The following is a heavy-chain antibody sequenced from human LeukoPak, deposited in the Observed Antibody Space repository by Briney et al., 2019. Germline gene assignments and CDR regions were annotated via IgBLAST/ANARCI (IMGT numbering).Heavy chain of an antibody. CDR1: GGSISSYY. CDR2: IYYNGNT. J-gene: IGHJ5*02. D-gene: IGHD2-15*01. Sequence: SETLSLTCTVSGGSISSYYWSWIRQPPGKGLEWVGYIYYNGNTNYNPSLKSRVTISVDTSKNQFSLTLSSVTAADTAVYYCARGGSWFDPWGQGTLVTVSS. V-gene: IGHV4-59*01. CDR3: ARGGSWFDP.